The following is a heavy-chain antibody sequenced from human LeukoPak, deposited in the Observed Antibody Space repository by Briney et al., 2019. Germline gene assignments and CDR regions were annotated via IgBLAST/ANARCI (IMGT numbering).Heavy chain of an antibody. CDR3: ARGPRDPTGYCSGGRCSPTYEV. V-gene: IGHV3-48*03. D-gene: IGHD2-15*01. CDR1: GFTFSDYE. Sequence: GGPLRLSCVASGFTFSDYEMNWLHQAAGKGLEGISYIRNSGSNTYYAYSVKGRFTNSRDNAENSLYLQMNILRAEDTAIYYCARGPRDPTGYCSGGRCSPTYEVWGQGTLVTVSS. CDR2: IRNSGSNT. J-gene: IGHJ4*01.